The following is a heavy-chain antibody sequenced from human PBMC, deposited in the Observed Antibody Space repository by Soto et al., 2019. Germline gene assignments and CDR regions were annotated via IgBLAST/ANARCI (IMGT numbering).Heavy chain of an antibody. CDR3: ARAPSIYESGYYDF. D-gene: IGHD3-3*01. CDR2: IISDGSYT. Sequence: GGSLRLSCSASGFTFRDYWMYWVRQAPGKGLVWVSRIISDGSYTFYADSVKGRFTISRDNAKNTLYLQMNSLRAEDTAVYYCARAPSIYESGYYDFWGQGTLVTVSS. J-gene: IGHJ4*02. V-gene: IGHV3-74*01. CDR1: GFTFRDYW.